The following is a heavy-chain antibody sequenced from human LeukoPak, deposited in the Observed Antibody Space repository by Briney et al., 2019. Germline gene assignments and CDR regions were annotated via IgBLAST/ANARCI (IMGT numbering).Heavy chain of an antibody. V-gene: IGHV1-69*13. D-gene: IGHD3-22*01. CDR3: ARDASIYDSSAYYYLW. J-gene: IGHJ4*02. CDR2: IIPIFGTA. CDR1: GGTFNRYA. Sequence: SVKVSCKASGGTFNRYAISWVRQAPGQGLEWMGGIIPIFGTANYAQKFQGRVTITADESSSTAYMEMSSLRSEDPAVYYCARDASIYDSSAYYYLWWGQGTLVTVSS.